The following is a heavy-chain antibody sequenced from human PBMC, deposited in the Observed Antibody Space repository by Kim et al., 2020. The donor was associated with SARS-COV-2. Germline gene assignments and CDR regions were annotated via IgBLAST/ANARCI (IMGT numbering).Heavy chain of an antibody. J-gene: IGHJ4*02. V-gene: IGHV3-53*01. CDR2: IYDDGRT. CDR1: GFTVSNNY. Sequence: GGSLRLSCAASGFTVSNNYMSWVRQAPGKGLEWVSIIYDDGRTFYADSVKGRLSISRDIFKNTPSLQMSSLRAEDTAVYYCSTSQKANNDDYWGQGTLV. CDR3: STSQKANNDDY. D-gene: IGHD1-1*01.